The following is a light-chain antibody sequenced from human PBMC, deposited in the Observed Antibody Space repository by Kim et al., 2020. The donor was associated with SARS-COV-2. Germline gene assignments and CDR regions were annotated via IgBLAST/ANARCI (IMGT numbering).Light chain of an antibody. CDR1: GNDVGGYNY. CDR2: DVG. V-gene: IGLV2-11*01. CDR3: CSYAGSYTLV. Sequence: GRSAHISCTGTGNDVGGYNYVSWYQQHPGKAPKLMIYDVGKRPSGVPDRFSDSKSGNTASLTISGLQAEDEADYYCCSYAGSYTLVFGSGTKVTVL. J-gene: IGLJ1*01.